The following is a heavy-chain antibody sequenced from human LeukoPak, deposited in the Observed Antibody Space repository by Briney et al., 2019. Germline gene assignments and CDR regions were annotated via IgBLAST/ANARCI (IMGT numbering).Heavy chain of an antibody. Sequence: AETLCLTCAADGGTFSGYYWSWIRQPPGKGLEWIGEINHSGSTNYNPSLKSRVTISVDTSKNQFSLKLSSVIAADTAVYYCAREHGLMDYYYYYTDVCGKGTTVTVSS. CDR1: GGTFSGYY. J-gene: IGHJ6*03. D-gene: IGHD2-2*03. CDR3: AREHGLMDYYYYYTDV. V-gene: IGHV4-34*01. CDR2: INHSGST.